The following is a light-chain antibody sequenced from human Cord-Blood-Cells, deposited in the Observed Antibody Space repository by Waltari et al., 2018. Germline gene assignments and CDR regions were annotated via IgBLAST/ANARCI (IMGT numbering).Light chain of an antibody. Sequence: IQMTQSPSSLSASVGDRVTITCRASQSISSYLNWYQQKPGKPPKLRIYAASSLQSGVPSMFSGSGSGTDFTLTISSLQPEDFATYYCQQSYSTLLTFGGVTKVEIK. CDR1: QSISSY. J-gene: IGKJ4*01. CDR3: QQSYSTLLT. V-gene: IGKV1-39*01. CDR2: AAS.